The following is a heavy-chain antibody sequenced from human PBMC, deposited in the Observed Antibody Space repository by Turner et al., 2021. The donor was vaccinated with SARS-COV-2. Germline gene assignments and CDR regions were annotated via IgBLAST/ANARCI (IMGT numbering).Heavy chain of an antibody. D-gene: IGHD1-26*01. J-gene: IGHJ6*02. V-gene: IGHV4-39*01. CDR2: IYYSGST. CDR3: AGEVVVLTTTHYGMDV. Sequence: QLQLQESGPGLVKPSETLSLTCTVSGGSISSSSYYWGWIRQPPGKGREGIGNIYYSGSTYYNPSLKSRVTISVDTSKNQFSLKLSSVTAADTAVYYCAGEVVVLTTTHYGMDVWGQGTTVTVSS. CDR1: GGSISSSSYY.